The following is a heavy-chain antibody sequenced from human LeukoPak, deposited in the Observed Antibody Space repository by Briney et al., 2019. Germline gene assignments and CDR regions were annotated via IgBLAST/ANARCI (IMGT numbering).Heavy chain of an antibody. Sequence: SETLSLTCTVSGGSISSYYWSWIRQPPGKGLKWIGYIYYSGSTNYHPSLKSRLTISVDTSKNQFSLRLSSVTAADTALYYCARIRPATDAFDIWGQGTMVTVSS. V-gene: IGHV4-59*08. J-gene: IGHJ3*02. CDR2: IYYSGST. CDR3: ARIRPATDAFDI. CDR1: GGSISSYY.